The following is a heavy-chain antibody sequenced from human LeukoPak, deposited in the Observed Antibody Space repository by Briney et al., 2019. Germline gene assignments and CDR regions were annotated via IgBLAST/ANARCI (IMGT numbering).Heavy chain of an antibody. Sequence: PGESLKTSCKGSGYSFTSYWIGWVRQMPGKGLEWMGIIYPGDSDTRYSPSFQGQVTISADKSISTAYLQWSSLRASDTAMYYCARVGAYYDILTGYPLYYGMDVWGKGTTVTVSS. V-gene: IGHV5-51*01. D-gene: IGHD3-9*01. J-gene: IGHJ6*04. CDR2: IYPGDSDT. CDR1: GYSFTSYW. CDR3: ARVGAYYDILTGYPLYYGMDV.